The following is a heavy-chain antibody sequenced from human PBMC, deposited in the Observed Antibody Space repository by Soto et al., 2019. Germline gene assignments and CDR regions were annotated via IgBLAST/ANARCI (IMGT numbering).Heavy chain of an antibody. CDR1: GFTFSSYA. CDR2: ISYDGSNK. Sequence: QVQLVESGGGVVQPGRSLRLSCAASGFTFSSYAMHWVRQAPGKGLEWVAVISYDGSNKYYADSVKGRFTISRDNSKNTLYLQMNSLRAEDTAVYYCARASGRLRFGANYYYYYGMDVWGQGTTVTVSS. J-gene: IGHJ6*02. CDR3: ARASGRLRFGANYYYYYGMDV. V-gene: IGHV3-30-3*01. D-gene: IGHD5-12*01.